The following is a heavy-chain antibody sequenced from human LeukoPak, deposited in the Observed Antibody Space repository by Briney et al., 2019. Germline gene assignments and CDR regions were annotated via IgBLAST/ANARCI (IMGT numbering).Heavy chain of an antibody. V-gene: IGHV3-30-3*01. CDR2: ISYDGSNK. CDR1: GFTFSSYA. CDR3: ATGEGDQSNY. J-gene: IGHJ4*02. D-gene: IGHD2-21*01. Sequence: PGGSLRLSCAASGFTFSSYAMHWVRQAPGKGLEWVAVISYDGSNKYYAGSVKGRFTISRDNSKNTLYLQMNSLRPEDAAVYYCATGEGDQSNYWGQGTLVTV.